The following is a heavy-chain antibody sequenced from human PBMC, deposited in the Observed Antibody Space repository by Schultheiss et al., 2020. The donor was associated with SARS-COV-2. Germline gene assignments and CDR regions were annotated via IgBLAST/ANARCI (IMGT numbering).Heavy chain of an antibody. D-gene: IGHD3-22*01. Sequence: GESLKISCAASGFTFSSYAMSWVRQAPGKGLEWVSAISGSGGSTYYADSVKGRFTISRDNSKNTLYLQMNSLRAEDTAVYYCASEKGAYYYDSSGFDYWGQGTLVTVSS. V-gene: IGHV3-23*01. CDR3: ASEKGAYYYDSSGFDY. CDR2: ISGSGGST. J-gene: IGHJ4*02. CDR1: GFTFSSYA.